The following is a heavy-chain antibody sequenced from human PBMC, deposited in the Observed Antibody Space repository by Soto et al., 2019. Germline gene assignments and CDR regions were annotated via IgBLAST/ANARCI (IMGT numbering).Heavy chain of an antibody. CDR3: ARSYYDSTGFAVDP. D-gene: IGHD3-22*01. Sequence: QMQLQASGPGLVKPSETLSLTCNVSGASVSHGYCSWIRQPPGQGLEWIGFMYFCGGSNYNPSLTSRATISVETSKNQFSMRWTAVTASDTAVYYCARSYYDSTGFAVDPWGQGTLGTFSS. CDR2: MYFCGGS. CDR1: GASVSHGY. J-gene: IGHJ5*02. V-gene: IGHV4-59*02.